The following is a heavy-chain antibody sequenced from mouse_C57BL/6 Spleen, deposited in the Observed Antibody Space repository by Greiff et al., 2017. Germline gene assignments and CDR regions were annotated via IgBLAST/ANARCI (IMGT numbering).Heavy chain of an antibody. D-gene: IGHD1-1*01. CDR3: ARHNLPVYYGSPFAY. CDR2: ISSGGSYT. Sequence: EVQRVESGGDLVKPGGSLKLSCAASGFTFSSYGMSWVRQTPDKRLEWVATISSGGSYTYYPDSVKGRFTISRDNAKNTLYLQMSSLKSEDTAMYYCARHNLPVYYGSPFAYWGQGTLVTVSA. V-gene: IGHV5-6*01. CDR1: GFTFSSYG. J-gene: IGHJ3*01.